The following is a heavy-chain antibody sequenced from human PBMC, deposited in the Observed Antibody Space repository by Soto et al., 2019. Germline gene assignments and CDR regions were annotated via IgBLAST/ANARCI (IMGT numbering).Heavy chain of an antibody. D-gene: IGHD1-26*01. Sequence: ASVKVSCKASGYTFASYYMHWVRQAPGQGLEWMGIINPSGGSTSYAQKFQGRVTMTRDTSTSTVYMELSSLRSEDTAVYYCARAKSIVGPAAPLNYWGQGTLVTVSS. CDR1: GYTFASYY. J-gene: IGHJ4*02. V-gene: IGHV1-46*01. CDR2: INPSGGST. CDR3: ARAKSIVGPAAPLNY.